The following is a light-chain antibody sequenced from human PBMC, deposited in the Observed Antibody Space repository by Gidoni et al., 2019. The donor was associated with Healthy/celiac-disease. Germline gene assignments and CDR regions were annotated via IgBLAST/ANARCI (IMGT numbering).Light chain of an antibody. CDR1: QSVLYSSNNQNY. V-gene: IGKV4-1*01. CDR3: QQYYSTPPT. Sequence: DIVMTQSPEYLAVSLGERATINCKSSQSVLYSSNNQNYLAWYQQKPGQPPKLLIYGASTREAGVPDRCSGSGSGTDFTLTSSSLQAEDVAVYYCQQYYSTPPTFGQGTKLEIK. J-gene: IGKJ2*01. CDR2: GAS.